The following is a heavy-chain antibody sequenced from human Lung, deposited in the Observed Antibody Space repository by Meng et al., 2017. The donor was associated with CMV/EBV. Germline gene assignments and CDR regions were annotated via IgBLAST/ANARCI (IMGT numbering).Heavy chain of an antibody. V-gene: IGHV1-18*01. CDR3: ARDWRLMNAQPNWFDP. J-gene: IGHJ5*02. CDR1: GYTFTSYG. Sequence: ASVKVSCKASGYTFTSYGINWVRQAPGQGLEWMAWISTYNGNTYYAQKFQGRVTLTTDTSTSAAYMELRSLRSDDTAVYYCARDWRLMNAQPNWFDPWGQGTXVTVSS. D-gene: IGHD3-3*01. CDR2: ISTYNGNT.